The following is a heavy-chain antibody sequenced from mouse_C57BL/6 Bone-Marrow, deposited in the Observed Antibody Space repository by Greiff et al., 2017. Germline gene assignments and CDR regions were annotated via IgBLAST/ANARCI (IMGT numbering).Heavy chain of an antibody. Sequence: EVQGVESGGDLVKPGGSLKLSCAASGFTFSSYGMSWVRQTPDKRLEWVATISSGGSYTYYPDSVKGRFTISRDNAKNTLYLQMSSLKSEDTAMYYCARHYYVSSPDWFAYWGQGTLVTVSA. J-gene: IGHJ3*01. D-gene: IGHD1-1*01. CDR2: ISSGGSYT. CDR3: ARHYYVSSPDWFAY. V-gene: IGHV5-6*01. CDR1: GFTFSSYG.